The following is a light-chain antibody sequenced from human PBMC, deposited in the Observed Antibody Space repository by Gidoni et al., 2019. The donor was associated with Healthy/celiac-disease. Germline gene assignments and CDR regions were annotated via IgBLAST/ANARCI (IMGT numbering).Light chain of an antibody. V-gene: IGKV3-11*01. CDR1: QSVSSY. CDR3: QQRSNWPPLT. Sequence: EIVLTQSPATLSLSPGERATLSCRASQSVSSYLAWYQQKPGQAPRLLIYYASNRATGIPARFSGSGSGTDFTLTISSLEPEDFAVYYCQQRSNWPPLTFGQGTRLEIK. J-gene: IGKJ5*01. CDR2: YAS.